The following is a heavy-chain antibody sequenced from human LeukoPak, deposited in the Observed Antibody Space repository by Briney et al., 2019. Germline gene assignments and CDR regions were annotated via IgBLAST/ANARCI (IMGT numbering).Heavy chain of an antibody. V-gene: IGHV3-30*18. J-gene: IGHJ4*02. CDR3: AKDFEMATVNYYFDY. CDR1: GFTFSSHG. Sequence: GRSPRLSCAASGFTFSSHGMHWVRQTPGKGLEWVAVISYDGSNKYYVDSVKGRFTISRDNSKNTLYLQMNSLRVEDTAVYYCAKDFEMATVNYYFDYWGQGTLVTVSP. D-gene: IGHD5-24*01. CDR2: ISYDGSNK.